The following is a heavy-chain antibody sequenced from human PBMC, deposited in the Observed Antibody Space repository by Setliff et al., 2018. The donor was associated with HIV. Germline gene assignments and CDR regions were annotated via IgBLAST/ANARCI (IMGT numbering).Heavy chain of an antibody. CDR2: IYYTGST. CDR1: SDSISPYY. Sequence: SETLSLTCAVSSDSISPYYWSWIRQPAGKGLEWIGYIYYTGSTYYNPSLKSRVTISVDTSKNQFSLKLSSVTAADTAVYYCAGGLGEAVAGGDAFDIWGQGTMVTVSS. J-gene: IGHJ3*02. D-gene: IGHD6-19*01. V-gene: IGHV4-59*12. CDR3: AGGLGEAVAGGDAFDI.